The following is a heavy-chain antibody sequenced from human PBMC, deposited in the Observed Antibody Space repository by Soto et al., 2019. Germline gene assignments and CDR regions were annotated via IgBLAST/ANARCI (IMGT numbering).Heavy chain of an antibody. D-gene: IGHD4-17*01. CDR2: IRGSGGST. V-gene: IGHV3-23*01. Sequence: EVQLLESGGGLVQPGGSLRLSCAASGFTFSSYAMSWVRQAPGKGLEWVSAIRGSGGSTYYADSVKGRFTISRDNSKNTLYLQMNSLRAEDTAVYYCAKPGSAGDYVFDIWGQGTMVTVSS. CDR3: AKPGSAGDYVFDI. CDR1: GFTFSSYA. J-gene: IGHJ3*02.